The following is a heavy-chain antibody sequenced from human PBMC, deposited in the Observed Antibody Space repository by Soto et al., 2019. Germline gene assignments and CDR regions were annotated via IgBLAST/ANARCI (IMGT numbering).Heavy chain of an antibody. D-gene: IGHD2-15*01. CDR2: INPSSGET. CDR1: GYTFIDYF. Sequence: XSVKVSCKASGYTFIDYFIQWVRQAPGQGLEWMGWINPSSGETTYAQKFQGRVTMTRDTSISTAYMDLITLRSDDTAIYYCVRGLKWRELDYWGQGTPVTVSS. V-gene: IGHV1-2*02. J-gene: IGHJ4*02. CDR3: VRGLKWRELDY.